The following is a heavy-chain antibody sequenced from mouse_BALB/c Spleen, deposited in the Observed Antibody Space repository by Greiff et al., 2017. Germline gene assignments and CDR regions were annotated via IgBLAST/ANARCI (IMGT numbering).Heavy chain of an antibody. CDR1: GYTFSSYW. CDR2: ILPGSGST. Sequence: QVQLQQSGAELMKPGASVKISCKATGYTFSSYWIEWVKQRPGHGLEWIGEILPGSGSTNYNEKFKGKATFTADTSSNTAYMQLSSLTSEDSAVYYCARSTDDVNYAMDYWGQGTSVTVSS. J-gene: IGHJ4*01. V-gene: IGHV1-9*01. D-gene: IGHD2-12*01. CDR3: ARSTDDVNYAMDY.